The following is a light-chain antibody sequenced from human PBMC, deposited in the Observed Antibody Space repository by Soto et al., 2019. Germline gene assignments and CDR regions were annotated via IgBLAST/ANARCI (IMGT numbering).Light chain of an antibody. CDR1: SSDVGGYNY. J-gene: IGLJ1*01. CDR3: SSYTSSSTLNV. CDR2: EVS. Sequence: QSALTQPASVSGSPGQSITISCTGTSSDVGGYNYVSWYQQHPGKAPKLMIYEVSNRPSGFSNRFSGSKSGNTASLTISGLQAEDEADYYCSSYTSSSTLNVFGTGTKVNV. V-gene: IGLV2-14*01.